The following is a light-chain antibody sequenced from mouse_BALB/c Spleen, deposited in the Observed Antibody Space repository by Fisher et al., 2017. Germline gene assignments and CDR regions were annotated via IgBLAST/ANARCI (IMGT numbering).Light chain of an antibody. CDR2: STS. V-gene: IGKV4-61*01. CDR1: SSVSY. CDR3: QQYSGYPYT. J-gene: IGKJ2*01. Sequence: IVLTQSPAIMSASPGEKVTISCSASSSVSYMYWYQQKPGTSPKLWIYSTSNLASGVPARFSGSGSGTSYSLTINSMEAEDAATYYCQQYSGYPYTFGGGTKLEIK.